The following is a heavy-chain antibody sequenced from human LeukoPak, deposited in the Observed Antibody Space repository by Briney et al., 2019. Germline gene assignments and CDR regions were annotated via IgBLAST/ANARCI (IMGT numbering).Heavy chain of an antibody. CDR2: IYTSGST. Sequence: SETLSLTCTVSGGSISSGSYYWGWIRQPAGKGLEWIGRIYTSGSTNYNPSLKSRVTISVDTSKNQFSLKLSSVPAADTAVYYCARGFYCSSTICPPYYYYMDVWGKGTTVTVSS. CDR3: ARGFYCSSTICPPYYYYMDV. CDR1: GGSISSGSYY. D-gene: IGHD2-2*01. J-gene: IGHJ6*03. V-gene: IGHV4-61*02.